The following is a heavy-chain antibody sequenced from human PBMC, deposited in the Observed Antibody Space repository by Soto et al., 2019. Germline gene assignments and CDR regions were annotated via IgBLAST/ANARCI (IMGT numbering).Heavy chain of an antibody. V-gene: IGHV4-31*03. CDR2: IYYSGST. D-gene: IGHD4-17*01. CDR1: GGSISSGGYY. J-gene: IGHJ6*03. CDR3: ARGSYGDYVSYYYYMDV. Sequence: PSATLSLTSTVSGGSISSGGYYWSWIRQHPGKGLEWIGYIYYSGSTYYNPSLKSRVTISVDTSKNQFSLKLSSVTAADTAVYYCARGSYGDYVSYYYYMDVWGKGTTVTVS.